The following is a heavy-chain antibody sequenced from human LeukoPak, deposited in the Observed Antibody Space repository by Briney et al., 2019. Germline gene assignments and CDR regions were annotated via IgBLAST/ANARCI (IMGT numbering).Heavy chain of an antibody. D-gene: IGHD3-3*01. J-gene: IGHJ4*02. Sequence: GSSVKVSCKASGGTFSSYAISWVRQAPGQGLEWMGGIIPIFGTANYAQKFQGRVTITADESTSTAYMELSSLRSEDTAVYYCARVRSTGNYDFWSGLEYYFDYWGQGTLVTVSS. V-gene: IGHV1-69*01. CDR1: GGTFSSYA. CDR2: IIPIFGTA. CDR3: ARVRSTGNYDFWSGLEYYFDY.